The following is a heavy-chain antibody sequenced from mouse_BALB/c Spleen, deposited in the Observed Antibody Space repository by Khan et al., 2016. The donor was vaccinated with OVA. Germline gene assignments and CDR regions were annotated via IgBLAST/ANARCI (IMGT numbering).Heavy chain of an antibody. V-gene: IGHV1-4*01. CDR3: GRDGAEYRDEGWFAY. J-gene: IGHJ3*01. CDR2: INPNNGYT. D-gene: IGHD2-14*01. Sequence: QVQLQQSGAELARPGASVKMSCKTSGYTFSSYTIHWIKLRPGQGLEWIGYINPNNGYTNYNQKFKDKATLTADKSSTTVYMQLSSLTSADSAMYSCGRDGAEYRDEGWFAYGGQGTLVTGAA. CDR1: GYTFSSYT.